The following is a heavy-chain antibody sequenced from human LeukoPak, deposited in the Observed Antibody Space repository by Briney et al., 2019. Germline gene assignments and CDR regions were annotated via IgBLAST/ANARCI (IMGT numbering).Heavy chain of an antibody. CDR1: GGSFSGYY. CDR3: ARRVWFGESSHWSFDL. D-gene: IGHD3-10*01. V-gene: IGHV4-34*01. CDR2: INHSGST. Sequence: KPSETLSLTCAVYGGSFSGYYWSWIRQPPGKGLEWIGEINHSGSTSYNPSLKSRVTISINTSKTQFSLKLSSVTAADTAVFYCARRVWFGESSHWSFDLWGRGTLVTVSS. J-gene: IGHJ2*01.